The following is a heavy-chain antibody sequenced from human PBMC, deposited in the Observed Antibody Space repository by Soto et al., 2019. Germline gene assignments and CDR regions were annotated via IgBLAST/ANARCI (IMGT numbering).Heavy chain of an antibody. J-gene: IGHJ4*02. CDR3: AKWDCNSTSCYRLSFDY. Sequence: ASVKVSCKASGYTFTSYYMHWVRQAPGQGLEWMGIINPSGGSTSYAQKFQGRVTMTRDTSTSTVYMELNSLRAEDTAVYYCAKWDCNSTSCYRLSFDYWGQGTLVNVS. D-gene: IGHD2-2*01. CDR1: GYTFTSYY. V-gene: IGHV1-46*01. CDR2: INPSGGST.